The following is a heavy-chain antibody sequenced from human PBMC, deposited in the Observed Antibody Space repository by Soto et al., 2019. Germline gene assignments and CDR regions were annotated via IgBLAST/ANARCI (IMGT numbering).Heavy chain of an antibody. CDR3: ARDWGITGTPTQLPADY. J-gene: IGHJ4*01. CDR2: INPSGGST. V-gene: IGHV1-46*01. Sequence: WASVKVSCKASGYTFTSYYMHWVRQAPGQGLEWMGIINPSGGSTSYAQKFQGRVTMTRDTSISTAYMELSRLRSDDTAVYYCARDWGITGTPTQLPADYWGHGTLVTVSS. D-gene: IGHD1-7*01. CDR1: GYTFTSYY.